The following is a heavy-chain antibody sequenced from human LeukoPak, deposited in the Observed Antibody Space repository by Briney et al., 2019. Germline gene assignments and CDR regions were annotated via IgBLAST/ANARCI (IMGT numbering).Heavy chain of an antibody. J-gene: IGHJ5*02. V-gene: IGHV3-21*01. Sequence: GGSLRLSCTASGFTFRTYLIHWVRQAPGKGLEWVSSISSSSSYIYYADSVKGRFTISRDNAKNSLYLQMNSLRAEDTAVYYCARKSTSAAINHWGQGTLVTVSS. D-gene: IGHD2-2*01. CDR2: ISSSSSYI. CDR1: GFTFRTYL. CDR3: ARKSTSAAINH.